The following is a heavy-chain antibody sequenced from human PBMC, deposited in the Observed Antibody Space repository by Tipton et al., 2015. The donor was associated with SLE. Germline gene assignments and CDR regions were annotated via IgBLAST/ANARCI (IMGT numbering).Heavy chain of an antibody. CDR2: INHSGGT. Sequence: TLSLTCTVSGGSISSTTFYWSWIRQPPGKGLEWIGEINHSGGTNYNPSLKSRVTISVDTSKNQFSLKLRSVTAADTAVYYCARAPGLDRDYYYYYYMDVWGKGTAVAVSS. J-gene: IGHJ6*03. CDR1: GGSISSTTFY. V-gene: IGHV4-39*07. D-gene: IGHD3/OR15-3a*01. CDR3: ARAPGLDRDYYYYYYMDV.